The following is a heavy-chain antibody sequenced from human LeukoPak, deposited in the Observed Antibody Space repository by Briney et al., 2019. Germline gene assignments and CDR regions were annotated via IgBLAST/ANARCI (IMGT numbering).Heavy chain of an antibody. CDR3: ARQTGSGLFILP. D-gene: IGHD3/OR15-3a*01. J-gene: IGHJ4*02. CDR2: IYYSGNT. Sequence: SETLSLTCTVSGSSISSSNSYWGWIRQPPGKGLEWIGSIYYSGNTYYNASLKSQVSISIDTSKNQFSLRLTSVTAADTAVYYCARQTGSGLFILPGGQGTLVTVSS. V-gene: IGHV4-39*01. CDR1: GSSISSSNSY.